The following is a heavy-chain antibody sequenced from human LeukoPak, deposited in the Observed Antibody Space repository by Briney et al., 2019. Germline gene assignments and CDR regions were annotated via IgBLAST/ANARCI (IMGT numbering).Heavy chain of an antibody. Sequence: GGSLRLSCAASGFTFSSYSMNWVRQAPGKGLEWVSSISGRSSSIYYADSVKGRFTISRDNAKNSLYLQMNSLRAEDTAVFYCVRDLTSANWFDPWGQGTLVTVSS. CDR3: VRDLTSANWFDP. J-gene: IGHJ5*02. CDR2: ISGRSSSI. CDR1: GFTFSSYS. V-gene: IGHV3-21*01.